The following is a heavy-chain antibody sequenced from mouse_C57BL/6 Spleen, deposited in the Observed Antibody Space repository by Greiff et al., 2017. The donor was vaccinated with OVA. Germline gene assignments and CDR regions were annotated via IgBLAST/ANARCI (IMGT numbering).Heavy chain of an antibody. CDR1: GFTFSSYG. J-gene: IGHJ1*03. Sequence: DVQLQESGGDLVKPGGSLKLSCAASGFTFSSYGMSWVRQTPDQRLEWVATISSGGSYTYYPDSVKGRFTISRDNAKNTLYLQMSSLKSEDTAMYYCARPLSYYGSSYWYFDVWGTGTTVTVSS. CDR3: ARPLSYYGSSYWYFDV. D-gene: IGHD1-1*01. V-gene: IGHV5-6*01. CDR2: ISSGGSYT.